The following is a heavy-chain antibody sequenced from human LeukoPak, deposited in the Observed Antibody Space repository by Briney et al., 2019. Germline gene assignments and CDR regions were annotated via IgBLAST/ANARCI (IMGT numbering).Heavy chain of an antibody. CDR1: GFNFRNYA. Sequence: GGSLRLSCAASGFNFRNYAMAWVRQAPGKGLEWVSGISAGATRTYYAASVRGRFTISRDNSQNTLYLQMNSLRAEDTAVYFCAKDDYYDSSGDPNWFDPWGQGTLVTVSS. CDR2: ISAGATRT. J-gene: IGHJ5*02. CDR3: AKDDYYDSSGDPNWFDP. D-gene: IGHD3-22*01. V-gene: IGHV3-23*01.